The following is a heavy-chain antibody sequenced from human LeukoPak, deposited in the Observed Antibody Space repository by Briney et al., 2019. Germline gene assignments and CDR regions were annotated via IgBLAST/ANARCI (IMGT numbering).Heavy chain of an antibody. D-gene: IGHD3-10*01. V-gene: IGHV4-38-2*02. CDR3: ARTVPYGSGSYTPGNYYYYMDV. J-gene: IGHJ6*03. CDR1: GYSISSGYY. Sequence: SETLSLTCTVSGYSISSGYYWGWIRQPPGKGLEWIGRIYTSGSTNYNPSLKSRVTISVDTSKNQFSLKLSSVTAADTAVYYCARTVPYGSGSYTPGNYYYYMDVWGKGTTVTISS. CDR2: IYTSGST.